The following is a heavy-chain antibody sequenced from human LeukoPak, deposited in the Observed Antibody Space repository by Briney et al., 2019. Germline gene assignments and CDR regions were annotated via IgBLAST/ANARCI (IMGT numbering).Heavy chain of an antibody. CDR2: INHSGST. V-gene: IGHV4-34*01. Sequence: SETLSLTCAVYGGSFSGYYWSWIRQPPGKGLEWIGEINHSGSTNYNPSLKSRVTLSVDTSKNQVSLKLSSVTAADTAVYYCAKSNGYGLVDIWGQGTMVTVSS. CDR1: GGSFSGYY. CDR3: AKSNGYGLVDI. D-gene: IGHD3-10*01. J-gene: IGHJ3*02.